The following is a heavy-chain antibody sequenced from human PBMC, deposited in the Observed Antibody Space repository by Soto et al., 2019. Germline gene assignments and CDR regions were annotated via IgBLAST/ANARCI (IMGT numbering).Heavy chain of an antibody. Sequence: ASVKVCCKASGYTFTSYAMLWVRQAPGQRLEWMGWISAYNGNTNYAQKLQGRVTMTTDTSTSTAYMELRSLRSDDTAVYYCARDEPLYYYYGMDVWGQGTTVTVSS. CDR2: ISAYNGNT. J-gene: IGHJ6*02. CDR3: ARDEPLYYYYGMDV. CDR1: GYTFTSYA. V-gene: IGHV1-18*01.